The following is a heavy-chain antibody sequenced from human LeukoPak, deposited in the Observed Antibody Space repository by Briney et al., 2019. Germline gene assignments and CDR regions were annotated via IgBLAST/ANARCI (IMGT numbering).Heavy chain of an antibody. CDR1: GGSFSGYY. Sequence: PSETLSLTCAVYGGSFSGYYWSWLRQPPGKGLEWIGYIYYSGSTNYNPSLKSRVTISVDTSKNQFSLKLSSVTAADTAVYYCASLHYDSSGIDYWGQGTLVTVSS. J-gene: IGHJ4*02. CDR2: IYYSGST. D-gene: IGHD3-22*01. V-gene: IGHV4-59*01. CDR3: ASLHYDSSGIDY.